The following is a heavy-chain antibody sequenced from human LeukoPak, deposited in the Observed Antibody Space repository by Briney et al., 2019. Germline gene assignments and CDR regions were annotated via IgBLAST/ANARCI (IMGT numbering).Heavy chain of an antibody. V-gene: IGHV3-11*01. CDR2: IISSGSTI. CDR3: GRGVITSFGVVITNSMDV. D-gene: IGHD3-3*01. CDR1: GCTFSDYY. Sequence: RGSVTLSCAASGCTFSDYYMSWMRQAPGKGLEWVSYIISSGSTIYYADSVKGRFTISRDKAKNSLYLQMNSLRADDTAVYYCGRGVITSFGVVITNSMDVWGKGTTVTVSS. J-gene: IGHJ6*03.